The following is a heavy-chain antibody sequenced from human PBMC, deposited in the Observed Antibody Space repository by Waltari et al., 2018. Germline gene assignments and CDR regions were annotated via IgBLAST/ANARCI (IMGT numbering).Heavy chain of an antibody. CDR1: GGPISSYY. J-gene: IGHJ4*02. D-gene: IGHD3-22*01. CDR2: IYYSGRT. Sequence: QVQLQESGPGLVKPSETLSLTCTVPGGPISSYYWSWIRQPPGKGLEWIGYIYYSGRTNYNPSLKSRVTISVDTSKNQFSLKLSSVTAADTAVYYCASYYYDSSGYYSYFDYWGQGTLVTVSS. CDR3: ASYYYDSSGYYSYFDY. V-gene: IGHV4-59*01.